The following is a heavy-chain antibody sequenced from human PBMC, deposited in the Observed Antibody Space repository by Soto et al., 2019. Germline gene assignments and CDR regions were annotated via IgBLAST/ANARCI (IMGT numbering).Heavy chain of an antibody. Sequence: ASLKVSCKASGYTFTSYGISWVRQAPGQGLEWMGWISAYNGNTNYAQKLQGRVTMTTDTSTSTAYMELRSLRSDDTAVYYCARVSSYDFWSGNNWFDPWGQGTLVTVSS. J-gene: IGHJ5*02. D-gene: IGHD3-3*01. CDR3: ARVSSYDFWSGNNWFDP. V-gene: IGHV1-18*01. CDR2: ISAYNGNT. CDR1: GYTFTSYG.